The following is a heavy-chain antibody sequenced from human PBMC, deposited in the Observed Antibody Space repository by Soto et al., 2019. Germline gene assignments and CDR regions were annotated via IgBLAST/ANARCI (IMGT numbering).Heavy chain of an antibody. CDR1: GGSISSYY. V-gene: IGHV4-59*01. Sequence: QVQLQESGPGLVKPSETLSLTCTVSGGSISSYYWSWIRQPPGKGREWIGYIYYSGSTNYNPSLKSRVTISVDTSKNQFSLKLSSVTAADTAVYYCARGRYCSGGSCYFFFDYWGQGTLVTVSS. D-gene: IGHD2-15*01. J-gene: IGHJ4*02. CDR2: IYYSGST. CDR3: ARGRYCSGGSCYFFFDY.